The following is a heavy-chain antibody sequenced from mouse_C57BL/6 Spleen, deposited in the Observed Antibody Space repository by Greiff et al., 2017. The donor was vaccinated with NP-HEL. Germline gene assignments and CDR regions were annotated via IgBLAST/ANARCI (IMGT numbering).Heavy chain of an antibody. Sequence: DVMLVESGGGLVKPGGSLKLSCAASGFTFSDYGMHWVRQAPEKGLEWVAYISSGSSTIYYADTVKGRFTISRDNAKNTLFLQMTSLRSEDTAMYYCARGYYDYDRSLLDYWGQGTTLTVSS. CDR2: ISSGSSTI. D-gene: IGHD2-4*01. CDR3: ARGYYDYDRSLLDY. CDR1: GFTFSDYG. J-gene: IGHJ2*01. V-gene: IGHV5-17*01.